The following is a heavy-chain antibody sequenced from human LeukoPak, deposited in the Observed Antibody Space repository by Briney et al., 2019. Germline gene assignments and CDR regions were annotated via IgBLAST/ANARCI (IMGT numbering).Heavy chain of an antibody. Sequence: GGSLRLSCAASGFTFSSYEMNWVGQAPGKGLEWVSYISSRGSSIYYADSVKGRFTISRDNAKNSLYLQMNSLRAEDTAVYYCAREYSSSWYGYFDYWGQGTLVTVSS. J-gene: IGHJ4*02. CDR2: ISSRGSSI. D-gene: IGHD6-13*01. CDR3: AREYSSSWYGYFDY. CDR1: GFTFSSYE. V-gene: IGHV3-48*03.